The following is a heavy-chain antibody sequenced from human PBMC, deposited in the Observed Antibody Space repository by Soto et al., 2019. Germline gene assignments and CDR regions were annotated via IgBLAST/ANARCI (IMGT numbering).Heavy chain of an antibody. CDR1: GGSISSSSYY. J-gene: IGHJ6*03. D-gene: IGHD2-2*01. Sequence: PSETLSLTCTVSGGSISSSSYYWGWIRQPPGKGLEWIGSIYYSGSTYYNPSLKSRVTISVDTSKNQFSLNLSSVTAADTAVYYCARLRSPWYCSSTSCWYYYYMDVWGKGTTVTVSS. CDR2: IYYSGST. CDR3: ARLRSPWYCSSTSCWYYYYMDV. V-gene: IGHV4-39*01.